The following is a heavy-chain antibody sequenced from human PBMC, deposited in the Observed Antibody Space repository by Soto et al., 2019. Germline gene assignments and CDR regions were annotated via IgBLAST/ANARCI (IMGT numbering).Heavy chain of an antibody. J-gene: IGHJ4*02. CDR2: ISSSGSSI. D-gene: IGHD3-22*01. CDR3: ARPPFYYDSSYSGY. Sequence: PGGSLRLSCAASGFTFSDYYMRWIRQAPGKGLEWVSYISSSGSSIYYADSVKGRFTISRDNAKNSLYLQMNSLRAEDTAVYYCARPPFYYDSSYSGYWGQGTLVTVSS. CDR1: GFTFSDYY. V-gene: IGHV3-11*01.